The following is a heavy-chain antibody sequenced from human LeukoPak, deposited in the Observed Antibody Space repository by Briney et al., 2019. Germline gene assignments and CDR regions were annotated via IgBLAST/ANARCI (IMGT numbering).Heavy chain of an antibody. D-gene: IGHD6-13*01. CDR2: VNPADSDT. V-gene: IGHV5-51*01. CDR1: GYSFTSYW. J-gene: IGHJ1*01. CDR3: ATVPRIPAVGNTEYFQY. Sequence: PGASLQISCKGSGYSFTSYWIAWVRQLPGKGLEWMGIVNPADSDTRYSPSFQGQVTISVDKSISTAYLQWSSLQASDTAMYYCATVPRIPAVGNTEYFQYWGQGTLVTVSS.